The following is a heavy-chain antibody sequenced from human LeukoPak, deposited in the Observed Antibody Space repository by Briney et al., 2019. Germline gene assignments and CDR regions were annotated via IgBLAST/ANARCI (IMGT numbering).Heavy chain of an antibody. CDR2: ISAYNGNT. V-gene: IGHV1-18*01. CDR1: GYTFTSYG. Sequence: ASVKVSCKASGYTFTSYGISWVRQDPGQGLEWMGWISAYNGNTNYAQKLQGRVTMTTDTSTSTAYMELRSLRSDDTAVYYCARDPGTGPYFDDAFDIWGQGTMVTVSS. J-gene: IGHJ3*02. CDR3: ARDPGTGPYFDDAFDI. D-gene: IGHD3/OR15-3a*01.